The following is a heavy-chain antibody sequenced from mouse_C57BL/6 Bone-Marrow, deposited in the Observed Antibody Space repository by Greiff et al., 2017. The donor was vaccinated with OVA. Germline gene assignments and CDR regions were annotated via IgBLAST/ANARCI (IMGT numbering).Heavy chain of an antibody. D-gene: IGHD1-1*01. J-gene: IGHJ1*03. CDR2: FHPYNDDT. Sequence: QVQLQQSGAELVKPGSSVKMSCKASGYTFTTYPIEWMKQNHGKSLEWIGNFHPYNDDTKYNEKFKGKATLTVEKSSSTVYLELSRLTSDDSAVYYCARRYYGSSYWYFDVWGTGTTVTVSS. CDR3: ARRYYGSSYWYFDV. CDR1: GYTFTTYP. V-gene: IGHV1-47*01.